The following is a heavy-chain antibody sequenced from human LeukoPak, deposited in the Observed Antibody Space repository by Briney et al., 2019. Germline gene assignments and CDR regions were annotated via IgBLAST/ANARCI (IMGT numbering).Heavy chain of an antibody. CDR2: TNEDESAK. V-gene: IGHV3-7*01. Sequence: GGSLRLSCAASGFSFRNSWMAWVRQAPGKGLEWVALTNEDESAKYYEDSVKGRFTISRDNAKNSLFLQMNSLRDEDTAMYYCARGVNRAYDIWGHGTMVTVSS. CDR3: ARGVNRAYDI. CDR1: GFSFRNSW. J-gene: IGHJ3*02. D-gene: IGHD2-8*01.